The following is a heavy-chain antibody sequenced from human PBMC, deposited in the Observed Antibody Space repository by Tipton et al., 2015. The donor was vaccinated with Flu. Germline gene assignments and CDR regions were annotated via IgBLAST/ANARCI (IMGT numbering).Heavy chain of an antibody. J-gene: IGHJ4*02. V-gene: IGHV4-4*07. CDR3: ARIYYYGSGDYYLDS. CDR2: IYTSGST. D-gene: IGHD3-10*01. CDR1: GGSISTYY. Sequence: TLSLTCTASGGSISTYYWSWIRQPAGKGLEWIGRIYTSGSTNYNPSLKSRVAMSVDTSKNKFSLELRSVTAADTAVYYCARIYYYGSGDYYLDSWGQGTLVTVSS.